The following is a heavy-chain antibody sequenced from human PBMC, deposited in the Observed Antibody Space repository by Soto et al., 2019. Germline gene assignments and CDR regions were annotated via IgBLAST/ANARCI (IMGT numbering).Heavy chain of an antibody. J-gene: IGHJ4*02. CDR1: GGSISSSSYY. V-gene: IGHV4-39*01. CDR2: IYYSGST. Sequence: SETLSLTCTVSGGSISSSSYYWGWIRQPPGKGLEWIGSIYYSGSTYYNPSLKSRVTISVDTSKNQFSLKLSSVTAADTAVYYCARFIHAVVVAATGVFDYWGQGTLVTVSS. CDR3: ARFIHAVVVAATGVFDY. D-gene: IGHD2-15*01.